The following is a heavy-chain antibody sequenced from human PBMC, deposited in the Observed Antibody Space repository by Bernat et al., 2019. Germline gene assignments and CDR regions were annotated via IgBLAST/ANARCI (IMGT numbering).Heavy chain of an antibody. Sequence: QVQLVQSGAEVKKPGSSVKVSCKASGGTFSSYAISWVRQAPGQGLEWMGGIIPIFGTANYAQKFQGRVTITADESTSTAYMELSSLRSEETAVYYCARVRFRSYYYGSASYYNGVLLSYGMDVWGHGTTVTVSS. CDR1: GGTFSSYA. J-gene: IGHJ6*02. CDR2: IIPIFGTA. CDR3: ARVRFRSYYYGSASYYNGVLLSYGMDV. V-gene: IGHV1-69*01. D-gene: IGHD3-10*01.